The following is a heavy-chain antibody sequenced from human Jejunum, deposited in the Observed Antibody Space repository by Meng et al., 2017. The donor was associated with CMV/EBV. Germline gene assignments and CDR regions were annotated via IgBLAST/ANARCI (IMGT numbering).Heavy chain of an antibody. Sequence: SCAASGFNFSYYWMSWVRQAPGKGLEWVANINQDGSEKYYVGSLKGRFTISRDNAKNSLYLQMNSLRDEDTAVYYCARDPFTGMDVWGQGTTVTVSS. V-gene: IGHV3-7*01. CDR3: ARDPFTGMDV. CDR2: INQDGSEK. D-gene: IGHD3-16*01. CDR1: GFNFSYYW. J-gene: IGHJ6*02.